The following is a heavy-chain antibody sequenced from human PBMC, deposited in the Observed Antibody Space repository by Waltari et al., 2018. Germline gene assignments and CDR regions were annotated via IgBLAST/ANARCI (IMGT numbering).Heavy chain of an antibody. V-gene: IGHV3-23*01. D-gene: IGHD3-22*01. CDR2: ISDSGVIT. CDR1: GFKFISYA. J-gene: IGHJ4*02. Sequence: EVHLLESGGGLAQPGGSLRLSCAASGFKFISYAMGWDRQAPGKGLEWVSGISDSGVITKYADSVKGRFTVSRDNSKNTVFLQLNSLRAEDTAIYYCARHLYSIDYLELGNWGQGTLVTVSS. CDR3: ARHLYSIDYLELGN.